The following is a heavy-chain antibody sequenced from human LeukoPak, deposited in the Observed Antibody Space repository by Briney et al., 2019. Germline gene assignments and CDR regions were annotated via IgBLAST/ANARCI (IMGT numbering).Heavy chain of an antibody. CDR3: ARGVGDGYNSGGY. Sequence: SETLSLTCAVYGGSFSGYYWSWIRQPPGKGLEWIGEINHSGSTNYNPSLKSRVTISVDTSKNQFSLKLSSVTAADTAVYYCARGVGDGYNSGGYWGQGTLVTVSS. D-gene: IGHD5-24*01. CDR1: GGSFSGYY. CDR2: INHSGST. J-gene: IGHJ4*02. V-gene: IGHV4-34*01.